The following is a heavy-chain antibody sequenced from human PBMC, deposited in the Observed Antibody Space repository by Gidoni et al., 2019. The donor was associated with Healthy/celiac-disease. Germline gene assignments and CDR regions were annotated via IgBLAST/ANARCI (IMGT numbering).Heavy chain of an antibody. CDR2: IYYSGST. V-gene: IGHV4-59*01. Sequence: LAKPSETLSLTCTVSGGSISSYYWSWIRQPPGKGLEWIGYIYYSGSTNYNPSLKSRVTISVDTSKNQFSLKLSSVTAADTAVYYCARGSVAGTDYWGQGTLVTVSS. J-gene: IGHJ4*02. CDR3: ARGSVAGTDY. D-gene: IGHD6-19*01. CDR1: GGSISSYY.